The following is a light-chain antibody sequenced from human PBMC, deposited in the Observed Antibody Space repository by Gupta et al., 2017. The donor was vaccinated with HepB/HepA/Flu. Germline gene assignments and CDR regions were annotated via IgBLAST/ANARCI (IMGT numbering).Light chain of an antibody. CDR3: AESDDSLSGYV. Sequence: QSVLTQPPSASGTPGQRVTISCSGSSSNIGANYVFWYQQLPGRAPKLLIYRNNQRPSGVPDRFSCSKSGTSASLAFSGLRFEDEADYYCAESDDSLSGYVFGTGTKVIVL. V-gene: IGLV1-47*01. CDR2: RNN. CDR1: SSNIGANY. J-gene: IGLJ1*01.